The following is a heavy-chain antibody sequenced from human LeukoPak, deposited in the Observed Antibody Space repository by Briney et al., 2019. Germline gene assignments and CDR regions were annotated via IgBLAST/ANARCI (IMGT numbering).Heavy chain of an antibody. CDR2: SNPNSGGT. CDR1: GYTFTGYY. J-gene: IGHJ5*02. V-gene: IGHV1-2*06. Sequence: ASVKVSWKPSGYTFTGYYMHWVRQAPGQGLEWMERSNPNSGGTNYAQKFQGRVTRTRDTSISTAYMELSRLRSDDTAVYYCARDSYGSSGYYAGHQNWFDHWSQGTLVTVSS. CDR3: ARDSYGSSGYYAGHQNWFDH. D-gene: IGHD3-22*01.